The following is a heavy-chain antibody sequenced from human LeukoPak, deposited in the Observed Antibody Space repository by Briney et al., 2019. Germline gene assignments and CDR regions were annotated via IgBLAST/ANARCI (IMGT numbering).Heavy chain of an antibody. J-gene: IGHJ3*02. CDR1: GGSISSGGYS. CDR3: ARVLELGYCSGGSCYSFDAFDI. D-gene: IGHD2-15*01. V-gene: IGHV4-31*11. CDR2: IYYSGST. Sequence: PSETLSLTCAVPGGSISSGGYSWSWIRQHPGKGLEWIGYIYYSGSTYYNPSLKSRVTISVDTSKNQFSLKLSSVTAADTAVYYCARVLELGYCSGGSCYSFDAFDIWGQGTMVTVSS.